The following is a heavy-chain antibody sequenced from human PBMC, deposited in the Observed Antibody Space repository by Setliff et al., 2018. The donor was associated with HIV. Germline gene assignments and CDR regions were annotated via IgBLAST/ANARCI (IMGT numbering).Heavy chain of an antibody. CDR2: ISSKDGST. CDR1: GFTLSTFS. V-gene: IGHV3-23*01. Sequence: ESLKISCAVSGFTLSTFSMSWVRQAPGKGLEWVSAISSKDGSTYYADSVRGRFTISRDNSKNTLYLQMNSLRAEDTAVYYCAKSSWWEPRAYWGQGTLVTVS. J-gene: IGHJ4*02. CDR3: AKSSWWEPRAY. D-gene: IGHD2-15*01.